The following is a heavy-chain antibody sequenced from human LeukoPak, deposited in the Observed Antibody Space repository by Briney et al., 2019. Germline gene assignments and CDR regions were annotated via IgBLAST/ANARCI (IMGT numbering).Heavy chain of an antibody. V-gene: IGHV3-7*01. CDR3: ARGQGEEFDF. Sequence: GGSLRLSCAASGFTFKSYWMSWVRQAPGKGLEWVANIKQDESEKYYVDSVKGRFTIPRDNANNSLYLQMNSLRAEDTAVYYCARGQGEEFDFWGQGTLVTVSS. J-gene: IGHJ4*02. CDR1: GFTFKSYW. CDR2: IKQDESEK. D-gene: IGHD3-16*01.